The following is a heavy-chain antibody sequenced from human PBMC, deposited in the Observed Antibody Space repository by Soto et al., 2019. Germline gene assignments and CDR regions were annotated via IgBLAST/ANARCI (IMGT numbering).Heavy chain of an antibody. CDR3: ARGVTGTTSWFDP. J-gene: IGHJ5*02. D-gene: IGHD1-7*01. CDR2: ISYDGSNK. V-gene: IGHV3-30*03. Sequence: QVQLVESGGGVVQPGRSLRLSCAASGFTFSSYGMHWVRQAPGKGLEWVAVISYDGSNKYYADSVKGRFTISRDNSKNTLYLQMNSLRAEDTAVYYCARGVTGTTSWFDPWGQGTLVTVSS. CDR1: GFTFSSYG.